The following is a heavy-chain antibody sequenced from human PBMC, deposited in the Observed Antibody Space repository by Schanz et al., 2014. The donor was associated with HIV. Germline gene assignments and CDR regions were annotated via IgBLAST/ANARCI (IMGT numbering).Heavy chain of an antibody. D-gene: IGHD6-13*01. V-gene: IGHV1-18*01. CDR2: ISAYNGNT. CDR1: GYTFISYG. J-gene: IGHJ4*02. CDR3: ARDRDSSNWFPEDFDY. Sequence: QVQLVQSGTEVKKPGASVKVSCKASGYTFISYGISWVRQAPGQGLEWMGWISAYNGNTNYAQKFQGRVTMTTDISTSTAYMELRSLRSDDTAVYYCARDRDSSNWFPEDFDYWGQGTPVTVSS.